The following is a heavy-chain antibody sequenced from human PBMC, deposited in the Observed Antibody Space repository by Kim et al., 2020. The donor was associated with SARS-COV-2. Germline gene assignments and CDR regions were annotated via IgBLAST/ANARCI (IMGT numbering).Heavy chain of an antibody. CDR3: ARLRGGSGWFLDY. V-gene: IGHV4-39*07. Sequence: YPPTTKSRVTRQVDTSKKQFSLKLSSVTAANTAVYYCARLRGGSGWFLDYWGQGTLVTVSS. J-gene: IGHJ4*02. D-gene: IGHD6-19*01.